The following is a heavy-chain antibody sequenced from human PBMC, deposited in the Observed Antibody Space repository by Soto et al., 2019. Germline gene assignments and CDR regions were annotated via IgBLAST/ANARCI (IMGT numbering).Heavy chain of an antibody. CDR2: IYYSGSA. J-gene: IGHJ6*02. V-gene: IGHV4-30-4*01. Sequence: SETLSLTCTVSGGSISSGDYYWSWIRQPPGKGLEWIGYIYYSGSAYYNPSLKSRVTISVDPSKNQFSLKLSSVTAADTAVYYCARDTIVRGVIRYYYGMDVWGQGPTVTVSS. CDR3: ARDTIVRGVIRYYYGMDV. CDR1: GGSISSGDYY. D-gene: IGHD3-10*01.